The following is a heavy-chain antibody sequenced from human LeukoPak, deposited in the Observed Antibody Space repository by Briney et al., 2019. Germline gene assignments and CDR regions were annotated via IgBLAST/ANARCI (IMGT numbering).Heavy chain of an antibody. J-gene: IGHJ5*02. CDR2: INHSGST. D-gene: IGHD2-8*01. V-gene: IGHV4-34*01. CDR3: ARGGDCTNGVCYRYNWFDP. CDR1: GGSFSGYY. Sequence: PSETLSLTRAVYGGSFSGYYWSWIRQPPGKGLEWIGEINHSGSTNYNPSLKSRVTVSVDTSKNQFSLKLSSVTAADTAVYYCARGGDCTNGVCYRYNWFDPWGQGTLVTVSS.